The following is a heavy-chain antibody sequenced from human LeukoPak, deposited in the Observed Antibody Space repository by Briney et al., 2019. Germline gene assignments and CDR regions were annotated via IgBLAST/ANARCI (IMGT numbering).Heavy chain of an antibody. D-gene: IGHD6-19*01. V-gene: IGHV4-4*07. CDR1: GGSITGFF. Sequence: SESLSLTCAVSGGSITGFFWTWIRQPAGEGLQYIGRIFSRGGANYNPSLQSRVAMSVDTSQNLFSLKLTSVTAADTAVYFCARVATPDVSSPLDFWGQGILVTVSS. CDR2: IFSRGGA. J-gene: IGHJ4*02. CDR3: ARVATPDVSSPLDF.